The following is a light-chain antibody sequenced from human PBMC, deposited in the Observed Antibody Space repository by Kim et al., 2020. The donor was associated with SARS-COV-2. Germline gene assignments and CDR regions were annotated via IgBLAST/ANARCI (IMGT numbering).Light chain of an antibody. V-gene: IGLV2-14*03. CDR1: SSDIGGYNY. CDR3: SSYRSRSVV. Sequence: QSALTQPASVSGSPGQSITISCTGTSSDIGGYNYVSWYQHHPGKAPKVIIYDVSRRPSGISNRFSGSKSGKTASLAISGLQAEDEADYYCSSYRSRSVVFGGGTQLTVL. J-gene: IGLJ2*01. CDR2: DVS.